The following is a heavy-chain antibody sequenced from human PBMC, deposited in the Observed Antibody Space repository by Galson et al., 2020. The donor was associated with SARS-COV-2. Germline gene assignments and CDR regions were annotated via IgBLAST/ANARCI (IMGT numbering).Heavy chain of an antibody. J-gene: IGHJ4*02. D-gene: IGHD6-13*01. CDR1: GGSISTYY. CDR3: ARARRQQLVQGLDD. Sequence: ETSETLSLTCTVSGGSISTYYWSWIRQPPGKGLEWIGYIYYSGSTNYNPSLKSRVTISVDTSKNQFSLKLSSVTAADTAVYYCARARRQQLVQGLDDWGQGTLVTVSS. V-gene: IGHV4-59*01. CDR2: IYYSGST.